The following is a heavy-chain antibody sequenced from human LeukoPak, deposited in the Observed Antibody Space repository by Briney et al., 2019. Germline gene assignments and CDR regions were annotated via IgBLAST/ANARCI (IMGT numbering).Heavy chain of an antibody. Sequence: PGGSLRLSCAASGFTFSSYAMSWVRQAPGKGLEWVSAISGSGGSTYYADSVKGRFTISRDNSKNTLYLQMNSLRAEDTAVYYCAKGSASGYYYENWFDPWGQGTLVTVSS. CDR3: AKGSASGYYYENWFDP. CDR2: ISGSGGST. D-gene: IGHD3-22*01. J-gene: IGHJ5*02. V-gene: IGHV3-23*01. CDR1: GFTFSSYA.